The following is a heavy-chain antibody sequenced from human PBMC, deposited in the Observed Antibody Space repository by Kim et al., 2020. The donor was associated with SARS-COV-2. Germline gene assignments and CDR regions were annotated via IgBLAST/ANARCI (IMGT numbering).Heavy chain of an antibody. D-gene: IGHD2-21*02. CDR2: INAGNGNT. Sequence: ASVKVSCKASGYTFTSYAMHWVRQAPGQRLEWMGWINAGNGNTKYSQKFQGRVTITRDTSASTAYMELSSLRSEDTAVYYCARDEGRGAYCGGDCYSGYRYWGQGTLVTVSS. CDR1: GYTFTSYA. J-gene: IGHJ4*02. V-gene: IGHV1-3*01. CDR3: ARDEGRGAYCGGDCYSGYRY.